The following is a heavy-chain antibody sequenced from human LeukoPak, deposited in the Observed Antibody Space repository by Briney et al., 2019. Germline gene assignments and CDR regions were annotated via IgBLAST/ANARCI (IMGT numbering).Heavy chain of an antibody. CDR3: AREYNSGPKQTDAFDI. CDR1: GFTLSNHW. CDR2: ISGDEIWT. Sequence: GGSLRLSCAATGFTLSNHWMHWVRQAPGKGLVWVSRISGDEIWTSYADSVKGRFIISRDNAKDTLYLQMDSLRTEDTAVYYCAREYNSGPKQTDAFDIWGQGTMVTVSS. V-gene: IGHV3-74*01. J-gene: IGHJ3*02. D-gene: IGHD3-22*01.